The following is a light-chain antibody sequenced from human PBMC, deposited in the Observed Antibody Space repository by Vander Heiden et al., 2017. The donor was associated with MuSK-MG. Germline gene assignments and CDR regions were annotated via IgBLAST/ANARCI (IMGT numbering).Light chain of an antibody. J-gene: IGKJ5*01. Sequence: EIVLTQSPATLSLSPGERATLSCRASQSVSSSLTWYQQKPGQAPRLLIYDASNRATGIPARFSSSGSGTDFTLTISSLQSEDFAVYYCQHRSNWPPTFGQGTRLEIK. CDR3: QHRSNWPPT. V-gene: IGKV3-11*01. CDR2: DAS. CDR1: QSVSSS.